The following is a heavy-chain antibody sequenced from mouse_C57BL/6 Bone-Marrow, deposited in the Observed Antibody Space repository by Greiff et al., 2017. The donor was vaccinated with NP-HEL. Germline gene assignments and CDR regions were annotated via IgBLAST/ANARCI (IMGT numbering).Heavy chain of an antibody. D-gene: IGHD1-1*01. J-gene: IGHJ4*01. V-gene: IGHV14-3*01. Sequence: VQLQQSVAELVRPGASVKLSCTASGFNIKNTYMHWVKQRPEQGLEWIGRIDPANGNTKYAPKFQGKATITADTSSNTAYLQLSSLTSEDTAIDCCASAITTVVSPKDYWGQGTSVTVSS. CDR1: GFNIKNTY. CDR2: IDPANGNT. CDR3: ASAITTVVSPKDY.